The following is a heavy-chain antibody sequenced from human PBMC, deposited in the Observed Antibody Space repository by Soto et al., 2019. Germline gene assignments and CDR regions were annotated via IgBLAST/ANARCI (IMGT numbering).Heavy chain of an antibody. CDR3: ARDICSSSSCYLYYDYGMDV. CDR1: GFTFSSYS. D-gene: IGHD2-2*01. Sequence: GGSLRLSCAASGFTFSSYSMNWVRQAPGKGLEWLSYITSSGSNTHYADSVKGRFTISRDNAKNSLYLQMNSLRAEDTAVYYCARDICSSSSCYLYYDYGMDVWGQGTTVTVSS. V-gene: IGHV3-48*04. CDR2: ITSSGSNT. J-gene: IGHJ6*02.